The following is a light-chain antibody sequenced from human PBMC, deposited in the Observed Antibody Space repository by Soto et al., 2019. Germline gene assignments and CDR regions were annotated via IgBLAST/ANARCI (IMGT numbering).Light chain of an antibody. J-gene: IGKJ1*01. CDR1: QNVSNN. CDR2: GAS. Sequence: EIVMTQSPATLSVSPGERATLSCRASQNVSNNLAWYQQKPGQAPRLLIYGASTRATGIPARFSGSGSGTEFTLTISGLQSEDFAVYYCQQYNNWPWTFGQGTKV. V-gene: IGKV3-15*01. CDR3: QQYNNWPWT.